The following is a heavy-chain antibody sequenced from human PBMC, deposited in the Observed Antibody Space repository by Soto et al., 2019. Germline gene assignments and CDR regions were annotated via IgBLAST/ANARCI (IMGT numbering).Heavy chain of an antibody. J-gene: IGHJ4*02. D-gene: IGHD6-13*01. Sequence: VQLVQSGAEVKKPGESLKISCTGSGFSFTTYWIGWVRQMPGKGPEWMGSIYPGDSDTRYSPSFQGQVTVSADKSISTAYLQWSSLKASDTAMYYCALFRGAVGTLSDYWGQGTLVTVSS. CDR3: ALFRGAVGTLSDY. CDR1: GFSFTTYW. V-gene: IGHV5-51*01. CDR2: IYPGDSDT.